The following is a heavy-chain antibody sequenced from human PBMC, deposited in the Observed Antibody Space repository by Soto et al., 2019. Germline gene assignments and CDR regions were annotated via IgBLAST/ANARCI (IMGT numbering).Heavy chain of an antibody. V-gene: IGHV3-21*01. CDR2: ISSSSSYI. Sequence: LGGSLRLSCAASGFTFSSYSMNWVRQAPGKGLEWVSSISSSSSYIYYADSVKGRFTISRDNAKNSLYLQMNSLRAEDTAVYYCARVQERWLQHDYWGQGTLVTVSS. CDR3: ARVQERWLQHDY. D-gene: IGHD5-12*01. J-gene: IGHJ4*02. CDR1: GFTFSSYS.